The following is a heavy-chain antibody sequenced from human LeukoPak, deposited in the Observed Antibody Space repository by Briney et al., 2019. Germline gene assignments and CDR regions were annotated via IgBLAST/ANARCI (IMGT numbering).Heavy chain of an antibody. D-gene: IGHD3-10*01. CDR2: ISGSGGST. Sequence: GGSLRLSCAASGFTFSSYAMSWVRQAPGKGLEWVSAISGSGGSTYYADSVKGRFTISRDNSKNTLYLQMNSLRAEDTAVYYCAKDRLLWFGEFSGYYMDVWGKGTTVTVSS. CDR3: AKDRLLWFGEFSGYYMDV. J-gene: IGHJ6*03. V-gene: IGHV3-23*01. CDR1: GFTFSSYA.